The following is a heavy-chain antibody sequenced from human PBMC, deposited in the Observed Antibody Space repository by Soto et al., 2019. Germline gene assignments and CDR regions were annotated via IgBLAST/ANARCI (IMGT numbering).Heavy chain of an antibody. CDR1: GGSISSGGYY. D-gene: IGHD7-27*01. CDR3: ARDKPKLGIDAFDI. V-gene: IGHV4-31*03. CDR2: IYYSGST. Sequence: QVQLQESGPGLVKPSQTLSLTCTVSGGSISSGGYYWSWIRQHPGKGLEWIGYIYYSGSTYYNPSLKSRVTISVDTSKNQFSLKLSSVTAADTAVYYCARDKPKLGIDAFDIWGQGTMVTVSS. J-gene: IGHJ3*02.